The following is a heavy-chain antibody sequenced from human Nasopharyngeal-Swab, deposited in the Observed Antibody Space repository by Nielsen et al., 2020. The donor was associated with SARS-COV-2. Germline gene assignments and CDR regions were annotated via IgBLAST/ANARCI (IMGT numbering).Heavy chain of an antibody. J-gene: IGHJ4*02. V-gene: IGHV3-21*01. CDR2: ISSSSSYI. CDR1: GFTFSSYS. D-gene: IGHD2-8*01. Sequence: ETLSLTCAASGFTFSSYSMNWVRQAPGKGLEWVSSISSSSSYIYYADSVKGRFTISRDNAKNSLYLQMNSLRAEDTAVYYCARMVYPYTGIDYWGQGTLVTVSS. CDR3: ARMVYPYTGIDY.